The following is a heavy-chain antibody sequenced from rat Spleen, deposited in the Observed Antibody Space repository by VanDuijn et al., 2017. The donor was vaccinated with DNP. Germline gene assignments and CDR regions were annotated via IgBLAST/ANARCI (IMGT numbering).Heavy chain of an antibody. CDR2: ISYDGSRT. J-gene: IGHJ4*01. Sequence: EVQLVESGGGLVQPGRSLKVSCTASGFTFSDYYMAWVRQAPKKGLEWVTTISYDGSRTYYRDSVKGRFTISRDNAKSTLYLQMNSLRSEDTATYYCARVNNYEDYGLDAWGQGTSVTVSS. CDR1: GFTFSDYY. D-gene: IGHD1-10*01. CDR3: ARVNNYEDYGLDA. V-gene: IGHV5-7*01.